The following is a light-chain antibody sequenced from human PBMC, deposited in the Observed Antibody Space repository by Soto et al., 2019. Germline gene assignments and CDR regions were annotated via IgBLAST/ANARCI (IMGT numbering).Light chain of an antibody. J-gene: IGKJ4*01. CDR1: QSVRNNF. Sequence: EIVLTQSPGTLSLSPGERATLSCRASQSVRNNFLAWYQQKPGQAPRVLIYDASSRATGIPDRFSGGGSGTDFTLIVSRLEPEDFAAYYCQQYGRSPDTFGGGTKVEIK. CDR2: DAS. V-gene: IGKV3-20*01. CDR3: QQYGRSPDT.